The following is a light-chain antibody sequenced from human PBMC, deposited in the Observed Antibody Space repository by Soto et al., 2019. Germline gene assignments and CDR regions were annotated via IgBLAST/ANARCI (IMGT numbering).Light chain of an antibody. CDR1: QNVYNN. CDR3: QQCRNWPLT. J-gene: IGKJ4*01. V-gene: IGKV3-15*01. CDR2: DAS. Sequence: EIVMTHSPATRSVSPGEGATLSCKASQNVYNNLAWYQQRPGQPPRLLIYDASTRATGISARFSGSGYGTEFTLTISSLQSEDFAVYFCQQCRNWPLTFGGGTKVDIK.